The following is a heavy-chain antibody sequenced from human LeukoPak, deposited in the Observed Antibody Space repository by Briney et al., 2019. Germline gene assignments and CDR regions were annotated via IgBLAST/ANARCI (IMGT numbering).Heavy chain of an antibody. Sequence: PGGSLRLSCAASGFTFSSYSMNWVRQAPGKGLEWVSSISSSSSYTYYADSVKGRFTISRDNAKNSLYLQMNSLRAEDTAVYYCARDTVVRSLDYWGQGTLVTVSS. J-gene: IGHJ4*02. D-gene: IGHD4-17*01. CDR3: ARDTVVRSLDY. V-gene: IGHV3-21*01. CDR2: ISSSSSYT. CDR1: GFTFSSYS.